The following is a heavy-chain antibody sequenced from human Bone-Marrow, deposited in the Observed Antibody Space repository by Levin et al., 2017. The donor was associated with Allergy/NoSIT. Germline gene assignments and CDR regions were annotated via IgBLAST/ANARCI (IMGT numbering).Heavy chain of an antibody. J-gene: IGHJ4*02. Sequence: GGSLRLSCVVSGFNVTKNYMNWVRQVPGKGLEWVSVIYSAGTIFYTKSVENRFIISRDMSQNTLYLQMNRLRDDDTAVYYCAREGVDGTSHGEFHSWGRGTLVTVSS. CDR3: AREGVDGTSHGEFHS. V-gene: IGHV3-66*01. D-gene: IGHD1-14*01. CDR2: IYSAGTI. CDR1: GFNVTKNY.